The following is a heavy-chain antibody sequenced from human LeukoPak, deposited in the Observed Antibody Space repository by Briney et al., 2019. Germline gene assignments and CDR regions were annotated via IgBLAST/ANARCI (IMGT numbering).Heavy chain of an antibody. V-gene: IGHV3-33*01. Sequence: GGSLRLSCAASGFTFSRYGMHWVRQAPGKGLEWVTVIWYDGSNKYYAESVKGRFTISRDNSKNTLHLQMNSLRAEDTAVYYCARDPPMYYYDEPGSRDAFDIWGQGTMVTVSS. J-gene: IGHJ3*02. CDR2: IWYDGSNK. D-gene: IGHD3-22*01. CDR3: ARDPPMYYYDEPGSRDAFDI. CDR1: GFTFSRYG.